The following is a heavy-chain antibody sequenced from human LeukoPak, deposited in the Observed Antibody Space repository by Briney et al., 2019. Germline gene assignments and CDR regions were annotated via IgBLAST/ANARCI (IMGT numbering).Heavy chain of an antibody. J-gene: IGHJ4*02. CDR3: AAATLGVDTAMVTPYYFDY. D-gene: IGHD5-18*01. CDR2: IIPIFGTA. V-gene: IGHV1-69*13. CDR1: GGSFSSYA. Sequence: GASVKVSCTASGGSFSSYANSWVRQDPGQGLEWMGGIIPIFGTANYAQKFQGRVTITADESTSTAYMELSSLRSEDTAVYYCAAATLGVDTAMVTPYYFDYWGQGTLVTVSS.